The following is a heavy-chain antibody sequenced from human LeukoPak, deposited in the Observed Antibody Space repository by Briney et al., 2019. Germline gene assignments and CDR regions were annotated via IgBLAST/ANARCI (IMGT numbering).Heavy chain of an antibody. D-gene: IGHD4-17*01. CDR3: ARLVWSTSVMGFDS. Sequence: SETLSLTCTVSGGSISTYYWSWIRQSPGKGLEWLGWIFYSGTTNYNPSLAGRLTISLDTSKIQFSLHLTSVSSADTAVYYCARLVWSTSVMGFDSWGPGIPVTVSS. CDR1: GGSISTYY. J-gene: IGHJ4*02. V-gene: IGHV4-59*01. CDR2: IFYSGTT.